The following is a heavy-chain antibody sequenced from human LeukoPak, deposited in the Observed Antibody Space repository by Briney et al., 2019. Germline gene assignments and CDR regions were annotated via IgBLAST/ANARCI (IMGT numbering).Heavy chain of an antibody. J-gene: IGHJ4*02. CDR1: GFTFSSYA. Sequence: PGRSLRLSCAASGFTFSSYAMHWVRQAPGKGPEWVAVISYDGSNKYYADSVKGRFTISRDNSKNTLYLQMNSLRAEDTAVYYCARDHCSSTSCYIRFFDYWGQGTLVTVSS. D-gene: IGHD2-2*02. V-gene: IGHV3-30-3*01. CDR3: ARDHCSSTSCYIRFFDY. CDR2: ISYDGSNK.